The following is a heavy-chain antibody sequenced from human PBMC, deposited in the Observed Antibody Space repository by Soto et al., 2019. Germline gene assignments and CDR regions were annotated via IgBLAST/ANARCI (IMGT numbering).Heavy chain of an antibody. J-gene: IGHJ5*02. CDR1: GYTFTSYG. D-gene: IGHD3-9*01. V-gene: IGHV1-18*01. CDR3: ARSVRHVLRYFDWSTPSSTFDP. Sequence: GASVKVSCKASGYTFTSYGISWVRQAPGQGLEWMGWISAYNGNTNYAQKLQGRVTMTTDTSTSTAYMELRSLRSDDTAVYYCARSVRHVLRYFDWSTPSSTFDPWGQGTLVTVSS. CDR2: ISAYNGNT.